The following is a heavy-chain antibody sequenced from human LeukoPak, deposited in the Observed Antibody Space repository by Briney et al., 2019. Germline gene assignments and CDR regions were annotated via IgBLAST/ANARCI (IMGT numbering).Heavy chain of an antibody. CDR1: AGSISNTNYY. CDR2: IYYSGST. J-gene: IGHJ4*02. Sequence: SETLSLTCTVSAGSISNTNYYWGWIRQSPGKGLEWIGSIYYSGSTYNNPSLSGRLTMSVDTSRNQFSLKLSSVTAADTAVYYCARGARAGYNLEPFDYWGQGTLVTVSS. V-gene: IGHV4-39*02. D-gene: IGHD5-24*01. CDR3: ARGARAGYNLEPFDY.